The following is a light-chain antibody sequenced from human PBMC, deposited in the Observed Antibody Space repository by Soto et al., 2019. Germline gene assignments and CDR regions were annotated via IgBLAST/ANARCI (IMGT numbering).Light chain of an antibody. CDR2: LGS. V-gene: IGKV2-28*01. J-gene: IGKJ1*01. CDR3: MQALQTPGT. Sequence: DIVMTQSPLSLPVTPGEPASISCRSSQSLLHSSGNNYLDWYLKKPGQSPQLLIYLGSNRASGVLDKXSGSGSGTDFTLKISRVEAEDVGVYYCMQALQTPGTFGQGTRVEI. CDR1: QSLLHSSGNNY.